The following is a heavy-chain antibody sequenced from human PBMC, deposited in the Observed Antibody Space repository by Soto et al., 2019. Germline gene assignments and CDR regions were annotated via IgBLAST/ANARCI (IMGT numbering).Heavy chain of an antibody. Sequence: QVQLQESGPGLVKPSETLSLTCTVSGGSISSYYWSWILQPPGKGLEWIGYIYYSGSTNYNPSLKSRVTISLDTSKNQFSLKLSSVTAADTAVYYCARVNTNGGRWQKGYYYGMDVWGQGTTVTVSS. V-gene: IGHV4-59*01. D-gene: IGHD2-15*01. J-gene: IGHJ6*02. CDR1: GGSISSYY. CDR3: ARVNTNGGRWQKGYYYGMDV. CDR2: IYYSGST.